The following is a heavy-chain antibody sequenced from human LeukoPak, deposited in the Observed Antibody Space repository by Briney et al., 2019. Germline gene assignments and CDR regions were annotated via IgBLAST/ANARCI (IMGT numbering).Heavy chain of an antibody. V-gene: IGHV6-1*01. CDR3: ARDSDYYASGTCYRVGFDP. J-gene: IGHJ5*02. D-gene: IGHD3-10*01. CDR1: GDSVSSHSAA. Sequence: SQTLSLACAISGDSVSSHSAAWNWIRQSPSRGLEWLGRTYYRSKWYSDYAVSVKSRITINPDTSKNQFSLQLNSVTPEDTAVYYCARDSDYYASGTCYRVGFDPWGQGTLVTVSS. CDR2: TYYRSKWYS.